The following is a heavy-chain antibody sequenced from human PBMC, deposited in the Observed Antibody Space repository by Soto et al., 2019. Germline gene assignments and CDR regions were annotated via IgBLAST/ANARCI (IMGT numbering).Heavy chain of an antibody. CDR3: ARVGYYYDSSGYQTGYFDY. CDR2: IIPIFGTA. CDR1: GGTFSSYA. Sequence: SVKVSCKASGGTFSSYAISWVRQAPGQGLEWMGGIIPIFGTANYAQKFQGRVTITADESTSTAYMELGSLRSDDTAVYYCARVGYYYDSSGYQTGYFDYWGQGTLVTVSS. D-gene: IGHD3-22*01. V-gene: IGHV1-69*13. J-gene: IGHJ4*02.